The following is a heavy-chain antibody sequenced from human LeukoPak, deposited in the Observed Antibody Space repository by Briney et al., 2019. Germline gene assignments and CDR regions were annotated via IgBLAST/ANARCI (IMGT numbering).Heavy chain of an antibody. J-gene: IGHJ5*02. CDR1: GYSFTSYW. CDR2: IYPGDSAT. D-gene: IGHD3-10*01. Sequence: GESLKISCKGSGYSFTSYWIGWVRQMPGKGLEWMGSIYPGDSATRYSPSFQGQVTTSADKSISTAYLQWSSLKASDTAMYYCARQITMVRGGLFDPWGQGTLVTVSS. V-gene: IGHV5-51*01. CDR3: ARQITMVRGGLFDP.